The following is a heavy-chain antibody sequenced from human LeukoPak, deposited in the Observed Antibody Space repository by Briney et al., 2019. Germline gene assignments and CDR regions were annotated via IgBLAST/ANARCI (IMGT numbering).Heavy chain of an antibody. J-gene: IGHJ4*02. CDR3: ARRLEIATAMDY. CDR1: GGSINSAGYF. CDR2: IYYSGTT. Sequence: KPSETLSLTCTVSGGSINSAGYFWDWIRQPPGKGLEWIGTIYYSGTTYYSPSLKSRVTMSVDMSKSQFSLNVSSVTAADTAVYYCARRLEIATAMDYWGQGILVTVSS. D-gene: IGHD2-2*01. V-gene: IGHV4-39*01.